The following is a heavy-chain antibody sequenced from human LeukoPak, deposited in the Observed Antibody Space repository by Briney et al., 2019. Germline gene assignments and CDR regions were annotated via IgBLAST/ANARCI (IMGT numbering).Heavy chain of an antibody. CDR3: ARVGHYDFWSGPDY. D-gene: IGHD3-3*01. CDR1: GYTFTSYG. J-gene: IGHJ4*02. CDR2: ISAYNGNT. V-gene: IGHV1-18*01. Sequence: ASVKVSCKASGYTFTSYGISWVRQAPGQGLEWMGWISAYNGNTDYAQKLQGRVTMTTDTSTSTAYMELRSLRSDDTAVYYCARVGHYDFWSGPDYWGQGTLVTVSS.